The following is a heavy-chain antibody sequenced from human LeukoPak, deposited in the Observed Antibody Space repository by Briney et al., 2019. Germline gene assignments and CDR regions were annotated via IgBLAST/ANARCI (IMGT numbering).Heavy chain of an antibody. J-gene: IGHJ4*02. CDR1: AFTVSTFY. CDR2: ILYDGSNQ. CDR3: ARVDCRRASCSPFDN. V-gene: IGHV3-30*04. Sequence: WRYLRLSCAASAFTVSTFYMLRDRHAPGHGLEWGADILYDGSNQYYADPGRGRFTASRANSTDTLYLQMHSLKVEDTYVYYCARVDCRRASCSPFDNCGQGTLVTVSS. D-gene: IGHD2-2*01.